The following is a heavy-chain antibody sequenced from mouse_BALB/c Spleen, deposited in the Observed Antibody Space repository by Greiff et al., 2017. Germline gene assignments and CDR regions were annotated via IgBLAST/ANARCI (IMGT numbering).Heavy chain of an antibody. CDR1: GYTFTSYV. D-gene: IGHD2-3*01. Sequence: VQLQQSGPELVKPGASVKMSCKASGYTFTSYVMHWVKQKPGQGLEWIGYINPYNDGTKYNEKFKGKATMTSDKSSSTAYLELRSLTSEDSAVYYCARGGGYYPYAMDYWGQGTSVTVSS. CDR2: INPYNDGT. CDR3: ARGGGYYPYAMDY. V-gene: IGHV1-14*01. J-gene: IGHJ4*01.